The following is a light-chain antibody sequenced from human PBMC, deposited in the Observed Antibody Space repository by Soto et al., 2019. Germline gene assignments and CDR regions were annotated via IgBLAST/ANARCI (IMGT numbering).Light chain of an antibody. CDR2: WAS. Sequence: DIVMTQSPDSLAVSLGERATINCKSSQSILYISNNKTYLAWYQQKPGQPPKLLIYWASTRESGVPERFSGGGSGTDFTLTISSLQAEDGAVYYCQQYDKWPRTFGQGTKVEI. J-gene: IGKJ1*01. CDR3: QQYDKWPRT. CDR1: QSILYISNNKTY. V-gene: IGKV4-1*01.